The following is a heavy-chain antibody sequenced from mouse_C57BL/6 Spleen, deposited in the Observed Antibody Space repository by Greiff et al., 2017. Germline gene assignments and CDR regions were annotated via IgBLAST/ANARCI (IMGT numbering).Heavy chain of an antibody. CDR2: INPGSGGT. Sequence: QVQLQQSGAELVTPGTSVKVSCKASGYAFTHYLIEWVKQRPGQGLEWIGVINPGSGGTNYNEKFKGKATLTADKSSSTAYMQLSSVTSEDSAVYFCARSHYYGSSRWYFDVWGTGTTVTVSS. D-gene: IGHD1-1*01. CDR1: GYAFTHYL. CDR3: ARSHYYGSSRWYFDV. V-gene: IGHV1-54*01. J-gene: IGHJ1*03.